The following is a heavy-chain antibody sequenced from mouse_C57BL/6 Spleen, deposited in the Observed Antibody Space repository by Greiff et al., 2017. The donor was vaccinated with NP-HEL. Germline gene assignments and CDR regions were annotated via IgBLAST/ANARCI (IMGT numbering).Heavy chain of an antibody. V-gene: IGHV1-62-2*01. CDR2: FYPGSGSI. CDR3: ARHEGIYYDYGGYFDY. D-gene: IGHD2-4*01. J-gene: IGHJ2*01. Sequence: QVQLKESGAELVKPGASVKLSCKASGYTFTEYTIHWVKQRSGQGLEWIGWFYPGSGSIKYNEKFKDKATLTADKSSSTVYMELSRLTSEDSAVYFCARHEGIYYDYGGYFDYWGQGTTLTVSS. CDR1: GYTFTEYT.